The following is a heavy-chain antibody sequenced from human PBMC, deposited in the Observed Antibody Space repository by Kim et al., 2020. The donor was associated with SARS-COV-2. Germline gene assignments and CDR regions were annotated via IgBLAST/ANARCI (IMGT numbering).Heavy chain of an antibody. CDR2: DGNNK. V-gene: IGHV3-33*01. Sequence: DGNNKYYADSVKGRFTISRDNSKNMLYLQMNSLRAEDTAVYYCAANFDIWGQGTMVTVSS. J-gene: IGHJ3*02. CDR3: AANFDI.